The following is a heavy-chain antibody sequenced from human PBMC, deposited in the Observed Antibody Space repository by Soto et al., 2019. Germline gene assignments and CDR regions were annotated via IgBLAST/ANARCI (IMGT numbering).Heavy chain of an antibody. D-gene: IGHD4-17*01. CDR1: GFTVSSYC. V-gene: IGHV3-33*01. CDR2: IWYDVSNK. CDR3: ARDGGYGDRDAFDI. J-gene: IGHJ3*02. Sequence: XGCLGLSCAASGFTVSSYCMHWVRQAPGKGLEWVAVIWYDVSNKYYADSVKGRFTISRDNSKNTLYLQINSLRAEDTAVYYCARDGGYGDRDAFDIWGQGTMVTVSS.